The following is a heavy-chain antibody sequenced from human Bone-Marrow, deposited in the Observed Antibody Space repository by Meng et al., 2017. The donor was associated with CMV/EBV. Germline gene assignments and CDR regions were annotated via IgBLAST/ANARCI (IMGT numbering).Heavy chain of an antibody. V-gene: IGHV3-21*01. CDR2: ISSSSSYI. CDR3: AREHPVTEQIDY. D-gene: IGHD4-17*01. J-gene: IGHJ4*02. Sequence: GESLKISCAASGFTFSSYSMNWVRQAPGKGLEWVSSISSSSSYIYYADSVKGRFTISRDNAKNSLYLQMNSLRVEDTAVYYCAREHPVTEQIDYWGQGTLVTVSS. CDR1: GFTFSSYS.